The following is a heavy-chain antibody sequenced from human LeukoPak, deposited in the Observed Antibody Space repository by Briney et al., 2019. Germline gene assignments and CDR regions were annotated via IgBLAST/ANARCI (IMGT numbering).Heavy chain of an antibody. V-gene: IGHV1-2*02. J-gene: IGHJ4*02. D-gene: IGHD5-24*01. CDR3: ARVGRRDGYNYGY. CDR1: GYTFTGYY. Sequence: GASVKVSCKASGYTFTGYYMHWVRQAPGQGLEWMGWINPNSGGTNYAQKFQGRVTMTRDTSISTAYMELSRLRSDDTAAYYCARVGRRDGYNYGYWGQGTLVTVSS. CDR2: INPNSGGT.